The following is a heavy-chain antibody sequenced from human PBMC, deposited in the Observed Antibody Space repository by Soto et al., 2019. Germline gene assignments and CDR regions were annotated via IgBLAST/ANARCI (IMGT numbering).Heavy chain of an antibody. V-gene: IGHV3-23*01. CDR3: GNDLGYCTNGVCYTNDAFDI. J-gene: IGHJ3*02. Sequence: GGSLRLSCAASGFTFSSYAMSWVRQAPGKGLEWVSAISGSGGSTYYAVSVKGRFTISRANSKNTLYLQMNSLRAEDTAVYYCGNDLGYCTNGVCYTNDAFDIGGQGTMGTVSS. CDR1: GFTFSSYA. CDR2: ISGSGGST. D-gene: IGHD2-8*01.